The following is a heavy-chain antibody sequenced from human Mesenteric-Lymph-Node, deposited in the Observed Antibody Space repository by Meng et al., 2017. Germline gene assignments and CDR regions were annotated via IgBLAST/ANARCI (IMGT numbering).Heavy chain of an antibody. CDR2: ISSSSSYI. J-gene: IGHJ4*02. Sequence: GGSLRLSCAASGFTFSSYSMNWVRQAPGKGLEWVSSISSSSSYIYYADSVKGRFTISRDNAKNSLYLQMNSLRAEDTAVYYCARVPQAVAGTYYFDYWGQGTLVTVSS. V-gene: IGHV3-21*01. D-gene: IGHD6-19*01. CDR1: GFTFSSYS. CDR3: ARVPQAVAGTYYFDY.